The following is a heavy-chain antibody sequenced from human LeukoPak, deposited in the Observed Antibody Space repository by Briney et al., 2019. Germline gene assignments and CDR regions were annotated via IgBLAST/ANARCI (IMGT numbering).Heavy chain of an antibody. J-gene: IGHJ6*03. CDR2: IDYSGDSP. Sequence: PGGSLRLSCTGSGFTLSSYEMTWIRQAPGKGLEWVSSIDYSGDSPYYADSVKGRFTISRDNSKNTLYLQMNSLRAEDTAVYYCAKDKIREMVRGSRYYYYMDVWGKGTTVTISS. D-gene: IGHD3-10*01. CDR1: GFTLSSYE. CDR3: AKDKIREMVRGSRYYYYMDV. V-gene: IGHV3-23*01.